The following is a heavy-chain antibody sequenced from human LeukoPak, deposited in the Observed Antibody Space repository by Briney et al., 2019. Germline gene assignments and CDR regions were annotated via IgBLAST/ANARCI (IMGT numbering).Heavy chain of an antibody. CDR2: IKQDGSEK. CDR1: GFTFSTYW. V-gene: IGHV3-7*03. J-gene: IGHJ4*02. CDR3: AKFRADYAGFDY. D-gene: IGHD4-23*01. Sequence: GGSLRLSCAASGFTFSTYWMSWVRQTPGKGLEWVANIKQDGSEKYYVDSVKGRFTISRDNAKNSLYLQMNSLRGEDTALYYCAKFRADYAGFDYWGQGTLVTVSS.